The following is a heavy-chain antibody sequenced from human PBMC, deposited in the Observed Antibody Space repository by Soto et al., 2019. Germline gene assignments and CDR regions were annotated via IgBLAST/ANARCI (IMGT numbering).Heavy chain of an antibody. J-gene: IGHJ6*03. V-gene: IGHV3-23*01. CDR2: ISGSGGST. CDR1: GFTFSSYA. D-gene: IGHD3-3*01. CDR3: AKGRSYYDFWSGYYPPYYYYYYMDV. Sequence: EVQLLESGGGLVQPGGSLRLSCAASGFTFSSYAMSWVRQAPGKGLEWVSAISGSGGSTYYADSVKGRFTISRDNSKNTLYLQMNSLRAEDTAVYYCAKGRSYYDFWSGYYPPYYYYYYMDVWGKGTTVTVSS.